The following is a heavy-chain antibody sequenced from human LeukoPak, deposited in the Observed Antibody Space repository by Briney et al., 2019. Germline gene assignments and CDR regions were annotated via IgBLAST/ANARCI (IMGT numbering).Heavy chain of an antibody. J-gene: IGHJ5*02. V-gene: IGHV4-31*03. CDR2: IYYSGST. D-gene: IGHD4-11*01. Sequence: SSQTLSLTCTVSGGSISSGGHYWSWIRQHPGKGLEWIGYIYYSGSTYYNPSLKSRVTISVDTSKNQFSLKLSSVTAADTAVYYCARDGVTTNWFDPWGQGTLVTVSS. CDR1: GGSISSGGHY. CDR3: ARDGVTTNWFDP.